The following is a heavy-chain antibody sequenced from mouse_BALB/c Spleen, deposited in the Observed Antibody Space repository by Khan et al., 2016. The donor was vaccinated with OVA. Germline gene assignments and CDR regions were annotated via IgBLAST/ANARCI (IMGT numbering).Heavy chain of an antibody. CDR3: TRRIDHDYDGAWVAY. Sequence: QVQLQQPGAELARPGASVKMSCKASGYTFTSYTIHWVKQRPGLGLDWIGYINPNNGYTNYNQKFKDKATLTADKSSSTAYMQLRSLTSEDSAVYYCTRRIDHDYDGAWVAYWGEQTLVTVSA. CDR1: GYTFTSYT. J-gene: IGHJ3*01. V-gene: IGHV1-4*01. D-gene: IGHD2-4*01. CDR2: INPNNGYT.